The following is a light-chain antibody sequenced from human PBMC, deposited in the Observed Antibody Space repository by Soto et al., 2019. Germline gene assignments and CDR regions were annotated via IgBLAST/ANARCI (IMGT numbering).Light chain of an antibody. V-gene: IGLV2-14*03. J-gene: IGLJ2*01. CDR2: DVS. Sequence: QPVLTQPASVSGSPGQSITISCTGTSSDVGGYDFVSWYQHHPGKAPRLMIYDVSHRPSGVSDRFSASKSGNTASLTISGLLAEDDADYYCASWDDNLSGVVFGGGTKLTVL. CDR3: ASWDDNLSGVV. CDR1: SSDVGGYDF.